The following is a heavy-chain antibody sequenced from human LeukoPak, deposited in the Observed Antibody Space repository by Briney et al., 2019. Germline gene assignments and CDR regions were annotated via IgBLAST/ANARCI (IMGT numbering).Heavy chain of an antibody. CDR3: ARDPPNGLHAFDI. Sequence: ASVKVSCKASGYTFTGYYMHWVRQAPRQGLEWMGRINPNSGGTNYAQKFQGRVTMTRDTSISTAYMELSRLRSDDTAVYYCARDPPNGLHAFDIWGQGTMVTVSS. J-gene: IGHJ3*02. CDR1: GYTFTGYY. V-gene: IGHV1-2*06. CDR2: INPNSGGT. D-gene: IGHD2-8*01.